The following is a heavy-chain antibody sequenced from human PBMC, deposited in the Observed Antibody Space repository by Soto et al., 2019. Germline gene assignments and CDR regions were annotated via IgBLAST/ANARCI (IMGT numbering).Heavy chain of an antibody. CDR3: ARDTILRI. D-gene: IGHD3-9*01. Sequence: QVQLVQSGAEVQKPGSSVKVSCKASGGTFSSYTISWVRQAPGQGLEWMGRIIPILGIANYAQKFQGRVKITEDKSTRTAYMELSSLRSEDTAVYYCARDTILRIWGQGTMVTVSS. CDR2: IIPILGIA. CDR1: GGTFSSYT. J-gene: IGHJ3*02. V-gene: IGHV1-69*08.